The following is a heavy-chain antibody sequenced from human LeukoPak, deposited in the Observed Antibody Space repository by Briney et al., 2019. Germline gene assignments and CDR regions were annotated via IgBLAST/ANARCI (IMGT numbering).Heavy chain of an antibody. Sequence: ASVKVSCKVSGYTFTDYYMHWVQQAPGKGLEWMGLVDPEDGETIYAEKFQGRVTITADTSTDTAYMELSSLRSEDMAVYYCATEGAYNWFDPWGQGTLVTVSS. CDR2: VDPEDGET. CDR1: GYTFTDYY. CDR3: ATEGAYNWFDP. V-gene: IGHV1-69-2*01. J-gene: IGHJ5*02. D-gene: IGHD3-16*01.